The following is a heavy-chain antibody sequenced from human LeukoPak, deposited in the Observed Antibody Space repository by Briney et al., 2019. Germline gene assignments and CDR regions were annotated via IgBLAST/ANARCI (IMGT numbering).Heavy chain of an antibody. D-gene: IGHD6-19*01. CDR1: GYTFTTYG. Sequence: ASVKLSCEASGYTFTTYGVTWVRQAPGQGLEWVAWINPHNGNTNYAQNLQGRATVTTDASTSTAYMELRNLRSDDTALYYCARATRSFYYYMDVWGKGTTVTVS. CDR2: INPHNGNT. CDR3: ARATRSFYYYMDV. V-gene: IGHV1-18*01. J-gene: IGHJ6*03.